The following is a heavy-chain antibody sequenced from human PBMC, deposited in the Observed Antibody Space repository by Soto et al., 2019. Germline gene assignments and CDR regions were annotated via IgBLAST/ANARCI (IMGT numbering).Heavy chain of an antibody. CDR3: TREQSDDNYFDP. Sequence: SETLSLTCTVSGAALSSGGYFYTWVRQPPGKGLEWLGYIYYSGGTNYNPSLKSRVTISLEKSKSQFSLRPISVTAADTAVYYCTREQSDDNYFDPWGQGTPVTLSS. V-gene: IGHV4-61*08. CDR2: IYYSGGT. CDR1: GAALSSGGYF. J-gene: IGHJ5*02. D-gene: IGHD6-19*01.